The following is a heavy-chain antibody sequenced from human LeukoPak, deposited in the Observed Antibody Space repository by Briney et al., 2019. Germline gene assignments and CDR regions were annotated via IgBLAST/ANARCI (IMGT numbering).Heavy chain of an antibody. D-gene: IGHD5-24*01. V-gene: IGHV3-66*02. CDR1: GFTVNSNY. J-gene: IGHJ4*02. CDR2: IYSGGST. Sequence: GGSLRLSCAASGFTVNSNYMSWVRQAPGKGLEWVSVIYSGGSTYYADSVKGRFTISRDNSKNTLYLQMNSLRAEDTAVYYCARDFIGDGYNAFDYWGQGTLVTVSS. CDR3: ARDFIGDGYNAFDY.